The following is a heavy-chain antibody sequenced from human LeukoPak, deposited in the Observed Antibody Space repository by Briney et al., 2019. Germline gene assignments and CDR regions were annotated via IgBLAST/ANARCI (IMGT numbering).Heavy chain of an antibody. J-gene: IGHJ6*03. D-gene: IGHD6-13*01. Sequence: PSETLSLTCTVSGGSISSYYWSWIRQPPGKGLEWIGYIYYSGSTNYNPSLKSRVTTSVDTSKNQFSLKLSSVTAADTAVYYCARGHKYSSSWYWSYYYYMDVWGKGTTVTISS. CDR3: ARGHKYSSSWYWSYYYYMDV. V-gene: IGHV4-59*01. CDR2: IYYSGST. CDR1: GGSISSYY.